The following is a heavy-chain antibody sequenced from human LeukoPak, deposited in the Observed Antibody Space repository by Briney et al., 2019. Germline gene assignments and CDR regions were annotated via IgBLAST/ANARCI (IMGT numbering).Heavy chain of an antibody. V-gene: IGHV3-74*03. CDR1: GFTFSNHW. CDR2: VSPVGSTT. J-gene: IGHJ5*02. Sequence: GGSLRLSCAASGFTFSNHWMHWVRQAPGEGLVWVSRVSPVGSTTKSADSVKGRFTISRDDARSTVFLQLNSLRAEDTAVYYCAREINKWFDPWGQGTLVTVSS. CDR3: AREINKWFDP.